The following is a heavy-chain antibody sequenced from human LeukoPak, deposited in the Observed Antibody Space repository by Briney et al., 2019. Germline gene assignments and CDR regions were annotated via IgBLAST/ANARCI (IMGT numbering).Heavy chain of an antibody. D-gene: IGHD1-7*01. CDR2: IRGSGDST. CDR3: ANGDNWNYEAAFDY. Sequence: GGTLRLSCAASGFTFSSYGMSWVRQAPGKGLEWVSAIRGSGDSTYYADSVKGRFTISRDNSKNTLYLQMNSLRAEDTAVYYCANGDNWNYEAAFDYWGQGTLVTVSS. J-gene: IGHJ4*02. CDR1: GFTFSSYG. V-gene: IGHV3-23*01.